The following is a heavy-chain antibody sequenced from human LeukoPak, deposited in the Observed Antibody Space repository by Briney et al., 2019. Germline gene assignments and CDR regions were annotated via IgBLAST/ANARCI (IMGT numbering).Heavy chain of an antibody. V-gene: IGHV1-18*01. J-gene: IGHJ4*02. CDR3: ANRGQQLYDY. D-gene: IGHD6-13*01. Sequence: ASVKVSCKTSDYTFSSDGFTWVRQAPGKELEGMGWINTYNGNKNYAPKFQGRITMTTDTSTNTVYMDLRSLRSDDTAIYYCANRGQQLYDYWGQGTLVTVSS. CDR2: INTYNGNK. CDR1: DYTFSSDG.